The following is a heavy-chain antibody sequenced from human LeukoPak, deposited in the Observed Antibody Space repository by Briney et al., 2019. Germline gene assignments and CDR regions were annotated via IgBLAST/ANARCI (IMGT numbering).Heavy chain of an antibody. J-gene: IGHJ4*02. CDR1: GFTFRTYG. Sequence: GGSLRLSCAASGFTFRTYGMHWVRQAPGKGLEWVAFIRYDGSNKYYADSVKGRFTISRDNSKNTLSLQMNSLRAEDTAVYYCVSGPLTAFDSWGQGTLVTVSS. CDR2: IRYDGSNK. CDR3: VSGPLTAFDS. D-gene: IGHD7-27*01. V-gene: IGHV3-30*02.